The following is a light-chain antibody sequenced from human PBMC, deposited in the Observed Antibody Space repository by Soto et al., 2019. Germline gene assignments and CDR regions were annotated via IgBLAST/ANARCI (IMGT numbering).Light chain of an antibody. J-gene: IGKJ2*01. CDR1: QSISSY. V-gene: IGKV1-39*01. CDR2: AAS. CDR3: QQSYSTPYT. Sequence: DLQMTQSPSSLSASVGDRVTITCRASQSISSYLNWYQQKPGKAPKLLIYAASSLQSGVPSSFSGGGSGTDFTLTISSLQPEDFATYYCQQSYSTPYTFGQGTKLEIK.